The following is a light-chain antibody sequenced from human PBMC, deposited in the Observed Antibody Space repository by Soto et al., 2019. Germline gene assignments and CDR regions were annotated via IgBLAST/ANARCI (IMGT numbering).Light chain of an antibody. CDR2: DAS. CDR3: KQRSNWIT. Sequence: EIVLTQSPATLSLSPGERATLSCRASQSVSSYLAWYQQKPGQAPRLLIYDASNRATGIPARFSGSGSGTDFTLTISSLEPEDFAVYYCKQRSNWITCGQGTRRAIK. V-gene: IGKV3-11*01. CDR1: QSVSSY. J-gene: IGKJ5*01.